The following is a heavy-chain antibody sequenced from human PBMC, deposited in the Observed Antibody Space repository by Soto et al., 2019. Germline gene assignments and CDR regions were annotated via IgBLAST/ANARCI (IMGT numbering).Heavy chain of an antibody. J-gene: IGHJ4*02. CDR3: ARTGPSYYYHNSGSPGDY. CDR1: GASIGSGDFY. CDR2: IYYNELSSSEST. V-gene: IGHV4-30-4*08. Sequence: LSLTCTVSGASIGSGDFYWSWIRQSPGKGLEWLGYIYYNELSSSESTHYNSSLKSRVSISVDTSKNQFSLTLRSMTAADTAVYYCARTGPSYYYHNSGSPGDYWGQGTLVTVSS. D-gene: IGHD3-22*01.